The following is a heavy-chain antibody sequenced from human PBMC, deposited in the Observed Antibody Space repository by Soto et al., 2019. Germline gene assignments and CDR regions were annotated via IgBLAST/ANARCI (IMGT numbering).Heavy chain of an antibody. CDR3: ARDQSFDRTYYYGIDV. V-gene: IGHV1-18*01. CDR1: GYPFTSYG. J-gene: IGHJ6*02. Sequence: QVHLVQSGAEVKKPGASVKVSCETCGYPFTSYGIGWVRQAPGQGLEWMAWISPYNGNTYYAQKFQGRVTLTTDTSTRTVYMELRSLRSDDTAVYYCARDQSFDRTYYYGIDVWGQGTTVTVS. CDR2: ISPYNGNT.